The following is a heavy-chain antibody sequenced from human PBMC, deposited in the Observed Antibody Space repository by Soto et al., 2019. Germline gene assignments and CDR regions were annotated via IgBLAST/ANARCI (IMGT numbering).Heavy chain of an antibody. CDR3: ARERSVVGAQIDL. D-gene: IGHD1-26*01. V-gene: IGHV3-30*03. Sequence: QVQLVESGGGVVQPGRSLRLSCAASGFTFSSYGMHWVRQAPGKGLEWVAVISYDGSNKYYADPVKGRFTISKDDAKNTLYLQMNSLRAGDTAVYYCARERSVVGAQIDLWGQGTLVTVSS. CDR2: ISYDGSNK. CDR1: GFTFSSYG. J-gene: IGHJ4*02.